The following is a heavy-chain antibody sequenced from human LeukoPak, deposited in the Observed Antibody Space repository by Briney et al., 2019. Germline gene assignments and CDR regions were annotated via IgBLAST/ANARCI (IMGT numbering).Heavy chain of an antibody. CDR1: GFTFSDYY. CDR3: ARDSLGMATPTSIDYYYGMDV. V-gene: IGHV3-11*01. D-gene: IGHD5-24*01. J-gene: IGHJ6*02. Sequence: PGGSLRLSCAASGFTFSDYYMSWIRQAPGKGLEWVSYISSSGSTIYYADSVKGRFTISRDNAKNSLYLQMNSLRAEDTAVYYCARDSLGMATPTSIDYYYGMDVWGQGTTVTVSS. CDR2: ISSSGSTI.